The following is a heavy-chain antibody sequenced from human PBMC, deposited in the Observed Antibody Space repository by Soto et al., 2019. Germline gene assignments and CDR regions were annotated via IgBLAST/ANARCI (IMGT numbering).Heavy chain of an antibody. CDR2: IYHSGST. CDR1: SDFISTSTW. J-gene: IGHJ4*02. CDR3: TKGATSPFDS. V-gene: IGHV4-4*02. Sequence: SETLSLTCTVSSDFISTSTWWSWVRQPPGRGLEWIGEIYHSGSTNYNPSFEGRVTISADNSINTAYLHLLNLKASDTAIYYCTKGATSPFDSWGQGTRVTVSS. D-gene: IGHD3-16*01.